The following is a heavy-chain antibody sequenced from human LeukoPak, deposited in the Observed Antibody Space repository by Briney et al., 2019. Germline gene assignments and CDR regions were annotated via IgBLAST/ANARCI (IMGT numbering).Heavy chain of an antibody. CDR3: ARDGGPLGMDV. CDR2: VSYDESNK. Sequence: PGGSLRLSCAASGFTFSRHGMQWVRQAPGKGLEWVAAVSYDESNKYYADSVKGRFTISRDNSKNTLFLQMNSLRAEDTAVYYCARDGGPLGMDVWGQGTTVTVSS. V-gene: IGHV3-30*03. CDR1: GFTFSRHG. J-gene: IGHJ6*02. D-gene: IGHD2-15*01.